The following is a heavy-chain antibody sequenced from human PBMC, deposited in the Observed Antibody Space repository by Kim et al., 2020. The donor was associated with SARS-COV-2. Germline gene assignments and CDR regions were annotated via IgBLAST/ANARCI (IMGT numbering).Heavy chain of an antibody. J-gene: IGHJ6*03. CDR2: IYSGGST. CDR3: ARDRGRFPNYYRDV. V-gene: IGHV3-53*01. Sequence: GGSLRLSCAASGFTVSSNYMTWVRQAPGKGLEWVSNIYSGGSTYYADSVKGRFTISRDNSKNTLYLQMNSLRAEDTAVYYCARDRGRFPNYYRDVWGKGTTVTVSS. D-gene: IGHD3-10*01. CDR1: GFTVSSNY.